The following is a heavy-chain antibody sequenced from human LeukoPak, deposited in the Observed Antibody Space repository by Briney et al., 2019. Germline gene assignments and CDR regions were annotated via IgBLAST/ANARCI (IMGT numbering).Heavy chain of an antibody. D-gene: IGHD3-3*01. CDR1: GGSLSGYY. CDR3: ARGLASGYPPVPFDD. CDR2: IIDDGTT. Sequence: SETLSLTCAVFGGSLSGYYWTWLRQPPGKGLEWIGEIIDDGTTKSVDTSKNQFSLHLTSVTAADTAVYYCARGLASGYPPVPFDDWGQGTLVIVSS. V-gene: IGHV4-34*12. J-gene: IGHJ4*02.